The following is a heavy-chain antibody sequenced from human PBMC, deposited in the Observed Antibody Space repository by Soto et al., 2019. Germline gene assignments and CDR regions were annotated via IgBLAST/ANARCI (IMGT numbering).Heavy chain of an antibody. D-gene: IGHD3-10*01. Sequence: ASVKVSCKASGYTFTSYGISWVRQAPGQGLEWMGWISAYNGNTNYAQNFQGRVTMTTDTSTTTAYMELSRLRSDDTAVYYCAREGYTYYYGSGSYPYGMDVWGQGTTVTVSS. V-gene: IGHV1-18*01. CDR3: AREGYTYYYGSGSYPYGMDV. CDR2: ISAYNGNT. CDR1: GYTFTSYG. J-gene: IGHJ6*02.